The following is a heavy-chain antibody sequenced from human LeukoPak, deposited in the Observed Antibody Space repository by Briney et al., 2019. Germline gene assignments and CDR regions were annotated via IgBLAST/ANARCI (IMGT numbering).Heavy chain of an antibody. CDR3: ARYMTTVTTSWFDP. Sequence: GGSLRLSCAASGFTFSDYYMSWIRQAPGKGLHWVSYISSSGSTIYYADSVKGRFTISRDNAKNSLYLQMNSLRAEDTAVYYCARYMTTVTTSWFDPWGQGTLVTVSS. CDR2: ISSSGSTI. J-gene: IGHJ5*02. CDR1: GFTFSDYY. V-gene: IGHV3-11*01. D-gene: IGHD4-17*01.